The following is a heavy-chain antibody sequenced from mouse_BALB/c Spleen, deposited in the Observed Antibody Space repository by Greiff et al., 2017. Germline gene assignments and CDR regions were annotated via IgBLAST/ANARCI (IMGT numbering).Heavy chain of an antibody. Sequence: VQLKESGPGLVKPSQSLSLTCTVTGYSITSDYAWNWIRQFPGNKLEWMGYISYSGSTSYNPSLKSRISITRDTSKNQFFLQLNSVTTEDTATYYCARETYGNYFDYWGQGTTLTVSS. J-gene: IGHJ2*01. CDR3: ARETYGNYFDY. CDR1: GYSITSDYA. D-gene: IGHD2-10*02. V-gene: IGHV3-2*02. CDR2: ISYSGST.